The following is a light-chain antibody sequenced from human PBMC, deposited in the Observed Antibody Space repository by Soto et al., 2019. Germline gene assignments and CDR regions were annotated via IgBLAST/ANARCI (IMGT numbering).Light chain of an antibody. CDR1: TSDVGGYNY. CDR2: EVS. V-gene: IGLV2-8*01. CDR3: SSYAGSSIPVV. Sequence: QSALTQPASVSGSPGQSVTISCTGRTSDVGGYNYVSWYQQHPGKAPKLIIYEVSKRPSGVPDRFSGSKSGNTASLTVSGLQAEDEADYYCSSYAGSSIPVVFGGGTKLTVL. J-gene: IGLJ2*01.